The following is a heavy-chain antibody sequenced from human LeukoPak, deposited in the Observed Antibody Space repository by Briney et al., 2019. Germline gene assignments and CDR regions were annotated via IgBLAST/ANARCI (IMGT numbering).Heavy chain of an antibody. CDR2: IIPILGIA. D-gene: IGHD4-23*01. CDR1: GGTFSSYA. Sequence: SVKVSCKASGGTFSSYAISWVRQAPGQGLEWMGRIIPILGIANYAQKFQGRVTITADKSTSTAYMELSSLRSEDTAVYYCARDMGGATVVTRSYPDVDYYYYYGMDVWGQGTTVTVSS. J-gene: IGHJ6*02. CDR3: ARDMGGATVVTRSYPDVDYYYYYGMDV. V-gene: IGHV1-69*04.